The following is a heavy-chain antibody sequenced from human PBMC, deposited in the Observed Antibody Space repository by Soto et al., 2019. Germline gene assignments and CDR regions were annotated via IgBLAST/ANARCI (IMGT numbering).Heavy chain of an antibody. J-gene: IGHJ4*02. V-gene: IGHV3-30*18. D-gene: IGHD6-13*01. CDR2: ISYDGSNK. CDR1: GFTFSSYG. CDR3: AKRGYSSSRVSYPIDY. Sequence: GGSLRLSCAASGFTFSSYGMHWVRQAPGKGLEWVAVISYDGSNKDYADSVKGRFTISRDNPKNTLYLQMNSLRAEDTAVYYCAKRGYSSSRVSYPIDYWGQGTLVTVSS.